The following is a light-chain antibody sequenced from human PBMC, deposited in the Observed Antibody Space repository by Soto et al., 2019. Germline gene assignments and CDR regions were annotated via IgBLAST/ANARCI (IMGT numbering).Light chain of an antibody. CDR2: AAS. Sequence: DIQMTQSPSSLSASVGDRVTITCRASQSSSNYLNWYQQKPGKAPKLLIYAASSLQSGVPSRFSGSGSGTDFTLTISSLQPEDFAIYYCQQSYSTPPTFGQGTKLEIK. V-gene: IGKV1-39*01. CDR3: QQSYSTPPT. CDR1: QSSSNY. J-gene: IGKJ2*01.